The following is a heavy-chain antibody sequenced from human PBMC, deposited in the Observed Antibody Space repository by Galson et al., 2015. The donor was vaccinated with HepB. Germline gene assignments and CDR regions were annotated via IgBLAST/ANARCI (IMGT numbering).Heavy chain of an antibody. CDR1: EFTFSTYG. J-gene: IGHJ4*02. CDR2: IWNGGSIK. V-gene: IGHV3-33*08. D-gene: IGHD6-19*01. CDR3: ATAPRQNSGWFALDS. Sequence: SLRLSCAASEFTFSTYGMHWVRQAPGKGLEWVSDIWNGGSIKYYAESVKGRFTISRENSKNTLYLQMNSLRAEDTAVYYCATAPRQNSGWFALDSWGQGTLVTVSS.